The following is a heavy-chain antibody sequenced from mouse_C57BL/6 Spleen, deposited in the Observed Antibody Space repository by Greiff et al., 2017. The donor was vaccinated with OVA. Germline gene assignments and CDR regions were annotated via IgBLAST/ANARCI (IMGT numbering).Heavy chain of an antibody. CDR3: TRDYYGSSYRGYAMDY. CDR1: GFTFSSYA. Sequence: EVKVVESGEGLVKPGGSLKLSCAASGFTFSSYAMSWVRQTPEKRLEWVAYISSGGDYIYYADTVQGRFTISRDNARNTLYLQMSSLKSEDTAMXYCTRDYYGSSYRGYAMDYWGQGTSVTVSS. D-gene: IGHD1-1*01. J-gene: IGHJ4*01. V-gene: IGHV5-9-1*02. CDR2: ISSGGDYI.